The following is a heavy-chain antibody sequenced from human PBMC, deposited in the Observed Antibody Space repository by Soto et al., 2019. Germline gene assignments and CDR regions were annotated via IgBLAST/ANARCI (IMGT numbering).Heavy chain of an antibody. CDR1: GFTFSIYS. V-gene: IGHV3-23*01. Sequence: GGSLRLSCAASGFTFSIYSMSWVRQAPGKGLEWVSGISGTGGSKHYADSVRGRFAISRDNFKDTLFLYMNSLRAEDTAVYYCAKTTGHTRSTHYFDYWGKGILVTVSS. CDR3: AKTTGHTRSTHYFDY. CDR2: ISGTGGSK. J-gene: IGHJ4*02. D-gene: IGHD1-1*01.